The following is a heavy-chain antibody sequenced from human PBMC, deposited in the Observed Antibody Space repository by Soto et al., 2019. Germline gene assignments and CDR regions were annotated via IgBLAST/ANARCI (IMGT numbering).Heavy chain of an antibody. Sequence: ASVKVSCKASGYIFTSYGISWVRQAPGQGLEWMGWISAYNGNTKYAQNLQGRVTLTTDTYTYTAYMELRSLQSDDTAVYYCARDFGSYLSAPGAVFDSWGQGALVTVSS. V-gene: IGHV1-18*01. J-gene: IGHJ4*02. CDR2: ISAYNGNT. D-gene: IGHD1-26*01. CDR1: GYIFTSYG. CDR3: ARDFGSYLSAPGAVFDS.